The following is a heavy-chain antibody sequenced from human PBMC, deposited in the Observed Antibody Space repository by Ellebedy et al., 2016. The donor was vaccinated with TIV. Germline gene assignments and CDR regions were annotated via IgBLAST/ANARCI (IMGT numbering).Heavy chain of an antibody. CDR2: LNYNGGNT. Sequence: GGSLRLSCAASGFTFSSYSMNWVRQAPGKGLEWVSALNYNGGNTYYADSVKGRFTISRDNSKNTLYLQLNSLRVEDTAVYYCAKEKDHGKPFDYWGQGTLVTVSS. V-gene: IGHV3-23*01. CDR1: GFTFSSYS. J-gene: IGHJ4*02. CDR3: AKEKDHGKPFDY. D-gene: IGHD1-14*01.